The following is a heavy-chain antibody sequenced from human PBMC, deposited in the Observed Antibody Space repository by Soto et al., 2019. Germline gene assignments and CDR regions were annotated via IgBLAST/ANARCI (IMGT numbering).Heavy chain of an antibody. CDR2: IYYSGST. D-gene: IGHD3-22*01. CDR3: ARELYYYDNSGYSSYFDY. J-gene: IGHJ4*02. CDR1: GGSISSYY. V-gene: IGHV4-59*01. Sequence: PSETLSLTCTVSGGSISSYYWSWIRQPPGKGLEWIGYIYYSGSTNYNPSLKSRVTISVDTSKNQFSLKLSSVTAADTAVYYCARELYYYDNSGYSSYFDYWGQGTQVTVSS.